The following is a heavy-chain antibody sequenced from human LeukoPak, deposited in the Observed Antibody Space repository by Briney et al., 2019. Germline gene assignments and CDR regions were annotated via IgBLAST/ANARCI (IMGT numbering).Heavy chain of an antibody. D-gene: IGHD6-19*01. CDR1: GFTFSSYG. Sequence: GGSLRLSCAASGFTFSSYGMHWVRQAPGKGLEWEAFIRYDGSNKYYADSVKVRFTISRDNSKNTLYLQMNSLRAEDTAVYYCAKDPIAVAGTRYYYYYMDVWGKGTTVTVSS. CDR2: IRYDGSNK. V-gene: IGHV3-30*02. CDR3: AKDPIAVAGTRYYYYYMDV. J-gene: IGHJ6*03.